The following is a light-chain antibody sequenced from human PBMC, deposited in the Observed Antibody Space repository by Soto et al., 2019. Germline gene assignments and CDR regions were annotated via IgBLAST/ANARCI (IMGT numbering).Light chain of an antibody. Sequence: QSALAQPPSASGSPGQSVTISCTGTSSDVGGYNYVSWYQQHPGKAPKLMIYEVSKRPSGVPDRFSGSKSGNTASLTVSGLQADDEADYYCSSYAGNNNGVFGGGTKVTVL. CDR3: SSYAGNNNGV. J-gene: IGLJ3*02. CDR1: SSDVGGYNY. CDR2: EVS. V-gene: IGLV2-8*01.